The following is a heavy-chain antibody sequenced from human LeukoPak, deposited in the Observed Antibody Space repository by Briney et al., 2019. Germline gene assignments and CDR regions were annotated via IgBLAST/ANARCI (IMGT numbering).Heavy chain of an antibody. J-gene: IGHJ4*02. CDR2: INPNSGGT. V-gene: IGHV1-2*02. CDR3: ATSGGSNWRREGLNY. CDR1: GYTFTGYY. D-gene: IGHD1-1*01. Sequence: GASVKVSCKASGYTFTGYYMHWVRQAPGQGLEWMGWINPNSGGTNYAQKFQGRVTMTRDTSISTAYMELSRLRSDDTAVYYCATSGGSNWRREGLNYWGQGTLVTVSS.